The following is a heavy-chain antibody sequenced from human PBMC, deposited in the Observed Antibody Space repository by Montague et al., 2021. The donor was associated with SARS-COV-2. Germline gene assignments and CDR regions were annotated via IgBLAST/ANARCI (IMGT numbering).Heavy chain of an antibody. Sequence: SLRLSCAASGFTFSSYGMHWVRQAPGKGLEWVAAIWNNGSNIYYADSVKGRFTISRDNSKNTLYLQMNSLRAEDTAVYYCAREAEFFFVIISLFLYWGQGTLVTVSS. J-gene: IGHJ4*02. CDR2: IWNNGSNI. V-gene: IGHV3-33*01. D-gene: IGHD3-22*01. CDR3: AREAEFFFVIISLFLY. CDR1: GFTFSSYG.